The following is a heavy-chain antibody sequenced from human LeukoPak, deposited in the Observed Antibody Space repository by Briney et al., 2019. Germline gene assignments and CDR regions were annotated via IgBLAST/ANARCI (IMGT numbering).Heavy chain of an antibody. CDR1: GGTFSSYA. V-gene: IGHV1-8*02. CDR2: MNPNSGNT. D-gene: IGHD5-24*01. J-gene: IGHJ3*02. CDR3: AREGVSRDGYNSLVARVDDAFDI. Sequence: ASVKASCKASGGTFSSYAISWVRQAPGQGLEWMGWMNPNSGNTGYAQKFQGRVTMTRNTSISTAYMELSSLRSEDTAVYYCAREGVSRDGYNSLVARVDDAFDIWGQGTMVTVSS.